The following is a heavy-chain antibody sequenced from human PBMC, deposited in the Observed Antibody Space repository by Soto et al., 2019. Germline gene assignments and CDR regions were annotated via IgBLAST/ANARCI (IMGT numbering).Heavy chain of an antibody. CDR3: GGAGLGPPEAFDN. D-gene: IGHD3-16*01. CDR2: IYYSGST. V-gene: IGHV4-59*01. J-gene: IGHJ3*02. CDR1: GGSISRYY. Sequence: SETLSLTCTVSGGSISRYYWSWIRQPPGKGLEWIGYIYYSGSTNYNPSLKSRVTISVDTSKNQFSLKLSSVTAADTAVYYCGGAGLGPPEAFDNWGQGTMVTVSS.